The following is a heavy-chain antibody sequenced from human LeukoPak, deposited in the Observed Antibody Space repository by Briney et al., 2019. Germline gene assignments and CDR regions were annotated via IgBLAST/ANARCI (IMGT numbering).Heavy chain of an antibody. Sequence: GGSLRLSCAASGFTFSSYAMHLVRQAPGKGLEWVAVISYDGSNKYYADSVKGRFTISRDNSKNTLYLQMNSLRAEDTAVYYCARVMVQLSFDYWGQGTLVTVSS. V-gene: IGHV3-30-3*01. CDR1: GFTFSSYA. D-gene: IGHD2-8*01. J-gene: IGHJ4*02. CDR2: ISYDGSNK. CDR3: ARVMVQLSFDY.